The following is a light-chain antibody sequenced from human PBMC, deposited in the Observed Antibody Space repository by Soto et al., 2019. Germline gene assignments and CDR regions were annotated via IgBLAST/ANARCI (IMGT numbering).Light chain of an antibody. CDR2: NAS. CDR1: QRVSRY. J-gene: IGKJ2*01. Sequence: EVVLTQSQATLSLSPVERATLSCRASQRVSRYLAWYQQKPGQAPRLLIYNASHTATGIPARVSGSGSGTDFTLTISSLEAEAFAVYYCQQRNNWPQTFGQGTKLEI. V-gene: IGKV3-11*01. CDR3: QQRNNWPQT.